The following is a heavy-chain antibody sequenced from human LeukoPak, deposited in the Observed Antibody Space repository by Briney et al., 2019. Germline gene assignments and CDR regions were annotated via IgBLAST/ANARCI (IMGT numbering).Heavy chain of an antibody. D-gene: IGHD2-2*01. CDR1: GFTFSSYA. J-gene: IGHJ4*02. V-gene: IGHV3-23*01. CDR2: ISGSGGST. Sequence: GGSLRLSCAASGFTFSSYAMSWVRQAPGKGLEWVSAISGSGGSTYYADSVKGRFTISRDNSKNTLYLQMNSLRAEDTAVYYCAKGVPAAYSFPESQQGDYWGQGTLVTVSS. CDR3: AKGVPAAYSFPESQQGDY.